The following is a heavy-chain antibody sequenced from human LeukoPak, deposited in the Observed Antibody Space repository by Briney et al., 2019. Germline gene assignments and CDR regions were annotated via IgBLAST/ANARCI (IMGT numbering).Heavy chain of an antibody. CDR2: IYSGGST. Sequence: GGSLRLSCAASGFTVSSNYMSWVRQAPGKGLEWVSVIYSGGSTYYADSVKGRFTISRDNSKNTLYLQMNSLRAEDTAVYYCAKPPAAIKDAFDIWGQGTMVTVSS. CDR1: GFTVSSNY. CDR3: AKPPAAIKDAFDI. V-gene: IGHV3-66*04. J-gene: IGHJ3*02. D-gene: IGHD2-2*02.